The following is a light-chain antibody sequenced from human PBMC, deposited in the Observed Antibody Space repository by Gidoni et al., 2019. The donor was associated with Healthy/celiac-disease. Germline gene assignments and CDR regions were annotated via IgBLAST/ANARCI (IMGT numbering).Light chain of an antibody. CDR2: AAS. CDR1: QSISSY. CDR3: QQSYSTPRT. Sequence: IQLPHSPSSLSASGGDRVTITCRASQSISSYLNWYQQKPGKAPKILIYAASSLQSGVPSRYSGSGAGTDFTLTISSLQPEEFATYYCQQSYSTPRTFXQXTKVEIK. J-gene: IGKJ1*01. V-gene: IGKV1-39*01.